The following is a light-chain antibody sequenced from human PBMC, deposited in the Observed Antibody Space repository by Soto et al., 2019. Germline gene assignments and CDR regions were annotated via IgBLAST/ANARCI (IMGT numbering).Light chain of an antibody. J-gene: IGKJ5*01. CDR3: QQYNTWPPIT. CDR2: GAS. V-gene: IGKV3-15*01. CDR1: QSVSSN. Sequence: EIVMTQSPATLSVSPGERATLSCRASQSVSSNLAWYRQKPGQAPRLLIFGASTRATGIPARFSGGGSGTEFTLTISSLQSEDFAVYYCQQYNTWPPITFGPGTRLEIK.